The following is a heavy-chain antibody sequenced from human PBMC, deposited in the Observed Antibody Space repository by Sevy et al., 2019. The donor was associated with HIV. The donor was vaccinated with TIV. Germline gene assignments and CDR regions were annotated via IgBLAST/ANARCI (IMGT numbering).Heavy chain of an antibody. V-gene: IGHV3-30-3*01. J-gene: IGHJ4*02. D-gene: IGHD3-10*01. CDR2: ISYDGSNK. CDR1: GFTFSSYA. Sequence: GGSLRLSCAASGFTFSSYAMHWVRQAPGKGLEWVAVISYDGSNKYYADSVKGRFTISRDNSKNTLYLQMNSPRAEDTAVDYCGAGMVRGVIPLFDYWGQGTLVTVSS. CDR3: GAGMVRGVIPLFDY.